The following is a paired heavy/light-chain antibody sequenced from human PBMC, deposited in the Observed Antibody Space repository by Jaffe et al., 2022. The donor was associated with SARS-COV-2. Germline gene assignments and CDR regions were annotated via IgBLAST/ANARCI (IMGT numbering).Light chain of an antibody. CDR2: KAS. Sequence: DIQMTQSPSTLSASVGDRVTITCRASQNINQWLAWYQHKPGRAPKGLIYKASTLESGVPSRFSGSGSGTEFTLTISSLQPDDFATYFCHYYNSYSPWTFGQGTKVEIK. CDR3: HYYNSYSPWT. J-gene: IGKJ1*01. CDR1: QNINQW. V-gene: IGKV1-5*03.
Heavy chain of an antibody. CDR3: VRGAGVWELPA. D-gene: IGHD1-26*01. J-gene: IGHJ5*02. CDR1: GFDFSDSP. Sequence: EVQLVESGGGLVQPGGSLKLSCAASGFDFSDSPIHWVRQASGKGLEWIGHIRSRGNNYATAYAASVKGRFTISRDDSKSTSHLQMNSLKIEDAAIYFCVRGAGVWELPAWGQGAPVTVSS. V-gene: IGHV3-73*02. CDR2: IRSRGNNYAT.